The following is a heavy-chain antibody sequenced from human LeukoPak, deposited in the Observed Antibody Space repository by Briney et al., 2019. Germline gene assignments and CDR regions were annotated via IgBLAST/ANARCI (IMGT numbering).Heavy chain of an antibody. D-gene: IGHD5-18*01. CDR1: GFTFSSYS. V-gene: IGHV3-48*04. J-gene: IGHJ4*02. CDR2: ISSSGNTI. CDR3: ARLRGYSYGYGDY. Sequence: QSGGSLRLSCAASGFTFSSYSMNWVRQAPGKGLEWVSYISSSGNTIDYADSVKGRFTISRDNAKNSLYLQMVSLRAEDTAVYYCARLRGYSYGYGDYWGQGTLVTVSS.